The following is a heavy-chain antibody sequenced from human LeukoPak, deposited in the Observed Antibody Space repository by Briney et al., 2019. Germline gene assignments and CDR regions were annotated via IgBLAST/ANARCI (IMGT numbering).Heavy chain of an antibody. CDR1: GFTFTNYV. J-gene: IGHJ4*02. CDR2: VSSDGGIK. CDR3: ATDSETTPIHVLGY. V-gene: IGHV3-30-3*01. Sequence: GGSLRLSCVVTGFTFTNYVVHWVRQAPGKGLEWVTLVSSDGGIKYYADSVKGRFSVSRDISKNTLYLQMNSLRVDDTAVYYCATDSETTPIHVLGYWGQGTLVTVSS. D-gene: IGHD2-15*01.